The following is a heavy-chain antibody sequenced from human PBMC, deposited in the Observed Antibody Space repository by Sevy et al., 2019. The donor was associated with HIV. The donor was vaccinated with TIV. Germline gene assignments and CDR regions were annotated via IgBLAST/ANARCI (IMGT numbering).Heavy chain of an antibody. J-gene: IGHJ6*02. CDR3: ARDGSSGGLFLKDYYYFGMDV. CDR1: GFTFSSYA. Sequence: GGSLRLSCAASGFTFSSYAMHWVRQAPGKGLEWVAVISYDGNNEYHADSVKDRFTISRDNSKNTLYLQMNSLRAEETAVYYCARDGSSGGLFLKDYYYFGMDVWGQGTTVTVSS. V-gene: IGHV3-30*04. D-gene: IGHD3-16*01. CDR2: ISYDGNNE.